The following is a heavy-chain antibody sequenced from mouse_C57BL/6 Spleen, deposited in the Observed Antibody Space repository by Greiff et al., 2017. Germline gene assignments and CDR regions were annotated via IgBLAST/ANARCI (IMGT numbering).Heavy chain of an antibody. CDR1: GYTFTSYA. V-gene: IGHV5S21*01. J-gene: IGHJ4*01. Sequence: EVQLEDSGDGLVKPGGSLKLSCAASGYTFTSYAMSWVRQTPGKRLEWVGYISSGGGYTYYTHTVKGRVTFSRDNASNTLYMQLSSLKSEDTAMYYCTRGGYDEDAMDDWGQGTSVTVSS. D-gene: IGHD2-2*01. CDR3: TRGGYDEDAMDD. CDR2: ISSGGGYT.